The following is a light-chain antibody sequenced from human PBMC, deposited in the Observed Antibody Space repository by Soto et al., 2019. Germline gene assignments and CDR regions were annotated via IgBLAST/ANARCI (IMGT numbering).Light chain of an antibody. CDR3: HQFDSYPRT. Sequence: DIQLTQSPSFLPASVGDRVTITCRASQGIRSSLAWFQQKSGEAPKVLIYAASTLKSGVPSRFSGSGSGTEFTLTINTLQPEDFATYYCHQFDSYPRTFGQGTKLDIK. J-gene: IGKJ2*01. CDR2: AAS. CDR1: QGIRSS. V-gene: IGKV1-9*01.